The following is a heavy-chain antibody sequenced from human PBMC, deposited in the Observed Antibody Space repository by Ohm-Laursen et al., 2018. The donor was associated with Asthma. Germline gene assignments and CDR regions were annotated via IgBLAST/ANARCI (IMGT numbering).Heavy chain of an antibody. CDR1: GFTFSSYS. CDR3: ARNCWVTARKYNWFDP. Sequence: GSLRLSCAASGFTFSSYSMNWVRQAPGKGLEWVSYISSSSSTIYYADSVKGRFTISRDNAKNSLYLQMNSLRDEDTAVYYCARNCWVTARKYNWFDPWGQGTLVTVSS. V-gene: IGHV3-48*02. D-gene: IGHD2-21*02. J-gene: IGHJ5*02. CDR2: ISSSSSTI.